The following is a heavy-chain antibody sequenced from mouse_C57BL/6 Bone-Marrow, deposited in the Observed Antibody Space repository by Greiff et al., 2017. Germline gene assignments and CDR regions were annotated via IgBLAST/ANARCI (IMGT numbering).Heavy chain of an antibody. J-gene: IGHJ3*01. V-gene: IGHV5-4*01. Sequence: EVQGVESGGGLVKPGGSLKLSCAASGFTFSSYAMSWVRQTPEKRLAWVATISDGGSYTYYPDNVKGRFTISRDNAKNNLYLQMSHLKSEDTAMYYCARKGSNSAWFAYWGQGTLVTVSA. CDR2: ISDGGSYT. CDR3: ARKGSNSAWFAY. D-gene: IGHD2-5*01. CDR1: GFTFSSYA.